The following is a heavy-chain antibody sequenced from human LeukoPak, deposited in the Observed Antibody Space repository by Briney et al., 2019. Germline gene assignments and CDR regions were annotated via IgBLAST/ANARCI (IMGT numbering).Heavy chain of an antibody. Sequence: KPSETLSLTCSVSGGSISSSSYYWGWIRQPPGKGLEWIGSICYSGSTYYNPSLKSRVTISVDTSKNQFSLKVSSVTAADTAVYYCAREKYSPGAVDYWGQGSLVTVSS. D-gene: IGHD6-6*01. V-gene: IGHV4-39*01. CDR1: GGSISSSSYY. CDR2: ICYSGST. J-gene: IGHJ4*02. CDR3: AREKYSPGAVDY.